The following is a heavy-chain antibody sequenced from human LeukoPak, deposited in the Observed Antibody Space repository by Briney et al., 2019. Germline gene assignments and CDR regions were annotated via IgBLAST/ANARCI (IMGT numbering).Heavy chain of an antibody. V-gene: IGHV4-34*01. CDR2: INHSGST. D-gene: IGHD2-15*01. Sequence: SETLSLTCAVYGGSFSGYYWSWIRQPPGKGLEWIGEINHSGSTNYNPSLKSRVTISVDTSKNQFSLKLSSVTAADTAVYYCAREYCSGGSCYSTSFDIWGQGTMVTVSS. CDR3: AREYCSGGSCYSTSFDI. J-gene: IGHJ3*02. CDR1: GGSFSGYY.